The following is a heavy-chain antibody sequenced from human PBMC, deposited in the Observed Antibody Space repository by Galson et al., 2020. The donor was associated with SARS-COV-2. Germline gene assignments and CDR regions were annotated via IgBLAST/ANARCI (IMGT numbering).Heavy chain of an antibody. J-gene: IGHJ4*02. Sequence: ASVKVSCKASGYTFTSYGISWVRQAPGQGLEWMGWISAYNGNTNYAQKLQGRVTMTTDTSTSTAYMELRSLRSDDTAVYYCARDQTTYYDFWSGYFYYSDYWGQGTLVTVSS. CDR3: ARDQTTYYDFWSGYFYYSDY. CDR1: GYTFTSYG. CDR2: ISAYNGNT. V-gene: IGHV1-18*04. D-gene: IGHD3-3*01.